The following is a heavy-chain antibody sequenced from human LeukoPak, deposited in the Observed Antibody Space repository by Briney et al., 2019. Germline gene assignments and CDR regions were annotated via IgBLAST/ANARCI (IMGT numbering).Heavy chain of an antibody. CDR2: IYSSGST. D-gene: IGHD1-26*01. V-gene: IGHV4-59*08. J-gene: IGHJ4*02. CDR3: ARHRSDGTYPLDY. CDR1: GGSIRSSY. Sequence: SETLSLTCTVSGGSIRSSYWSWIRQPPGKGLEWIGHIYSSGSTTYSPSLKSRVSMSADTSKNQFSLKVTSVTAADTAVYYCARHRSDGTYPLDYWGQGALVTVSS.